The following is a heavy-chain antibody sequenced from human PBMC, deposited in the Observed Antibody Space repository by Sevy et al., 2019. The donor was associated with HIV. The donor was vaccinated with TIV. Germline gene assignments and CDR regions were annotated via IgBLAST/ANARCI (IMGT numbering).Heavy chain of an antibody. Sequence: GGSLRLSCVASGFTFSSHAMNWVRQVPGKGLEWVSSIGTNGDGRYYADSGKGRFTISRDNSKSTLYLQMNGLRAEDTALYYCSKPIYFYDNSGYSGDYWGQGIRVTVSS. D-gene: IGHD3-22*01. J-gene: IGHJ4*02. CDR3: SKPIYFYDNSGYSGDY. CDR2: IGTNGDGR. CDR1: GFTFSSHA. V-gene: IGHV3-23*01.